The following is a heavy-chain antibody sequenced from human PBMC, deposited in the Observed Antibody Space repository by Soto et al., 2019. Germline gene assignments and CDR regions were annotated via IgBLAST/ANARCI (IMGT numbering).Heavy chain of an antibody. CDR3: AKDMVLAYSTSLYYYYYGMDV. CDR1: GFTFSSYA. D-gene: IGHD4-4*01. J-gene: IGHJ6*02. V-gene: IGHV3-23*01. CDR2: ISGSGGST. Sequence: GGSLRLSCAASGFTFSSYAMSWVRQAPGKGLEWVSAISGSGGSTYYADSVKGRFTISRDNSKNTLYLQMNSLRAEDTAVYYCAKDMVLAYSTSLYYYYYGMDVWGQGTTVTVSS.